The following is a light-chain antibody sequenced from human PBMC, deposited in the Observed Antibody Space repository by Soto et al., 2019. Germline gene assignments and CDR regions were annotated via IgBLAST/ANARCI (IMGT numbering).Light chain of an antibody. Sequence: EIVMTQSPATLSVSPGERATLSCRASQSVRNNLAWYQQKPGQAPRLLIYGASTRATGIPARFSGSGSGTDFTLTISSLQSEDFAVYYCQHYNNWPRWTFGKGTKVEIK. CDR2: GAS. CDR3: QHYNNWPRWT. J-gene: IGKJ1*01. V-gene: IGKV3-15*01. CDR1: QSVRNN.